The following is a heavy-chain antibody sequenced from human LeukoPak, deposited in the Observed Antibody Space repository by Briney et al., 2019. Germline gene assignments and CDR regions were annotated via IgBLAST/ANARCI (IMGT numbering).Heavy chain of an antibody. CDR2: IYYSGST. CDR3: ASLEYGDYTFHH. Sequence: PSETLSLTCTVSGGSISSSNYYWGWIRQPPGKGLEWIVNIYYSGSTYYNPSLQSRVTISADTSKNQFSLKLSSVTAADTAVYYCASLEYGDYTFHHWGQGTLVTVSS. D-gene: IGHD4-17*01. J-gene: IGHJ1*01. CDR1: GGSISSSNYY. V-gene: IGHV4-39*01.